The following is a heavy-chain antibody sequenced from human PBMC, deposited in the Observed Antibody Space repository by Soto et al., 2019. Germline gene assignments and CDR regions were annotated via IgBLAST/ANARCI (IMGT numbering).Heavy chain of an antibody. D-gene: IGHD3-16*01. CDR2: TSYDGNTN. CDR3: ARWGTTGGVDL. V-gene: IGHV3-30*19. CDR1: GFGSRSFV. J-gene: IGHJ5*02. Sequence: QLVESGEGGVQPGRSLGRSCASSGFGSRSFVMHWSPQFPGKGLQWVALTSYDGNTNYYGDSVQGRFIVSRDNSKNTRDLQMDSLRLEDTALYYCARWGTTGGVDLWGQGTLVSVSS.